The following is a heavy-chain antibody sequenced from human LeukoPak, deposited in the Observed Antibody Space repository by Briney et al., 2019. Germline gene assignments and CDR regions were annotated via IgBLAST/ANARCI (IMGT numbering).Heavy chain of an antibody. CDR3: ASTYDSSGQPPAY. J-gene: IGHJ4*02. CDR2: IKQDGSER. Sequence: GGSLRLSCAASGFTFSSYWMSWVRQAPGKGLEWVANIKQDGSERYYVDSVKGRFTISRDNAKNSLYLQMNSLRTEDTAVYYCASTYDSSGQPPAYWGQGTLVTVSS. V-gene: IGHV3-7*01. CDR1: GFTFSSYW. D-gene: IGHD3-22*01.